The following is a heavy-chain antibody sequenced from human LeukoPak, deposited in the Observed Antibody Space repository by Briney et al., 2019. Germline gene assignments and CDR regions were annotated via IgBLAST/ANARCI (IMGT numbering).Heavy chain of an antibody. CDR3: AKARGGAAAGPTDY. J-gene: IGHJ4*02. D-gene: IGHD6-13*01. CDR2: ISFDGSDA. CDR1: GFTFSGFW. V-gene: IGHV3-74*01. Sequence: GSLRLSCAASGFTFSGFWVHWVRQAPGEGLVWVSCISFDGSDATYADSVKGRFTISRDNSKNTLYLQMNSLRAEDTAVYYCAKARGGAAAGPTDYWGQGTLVTVSS.